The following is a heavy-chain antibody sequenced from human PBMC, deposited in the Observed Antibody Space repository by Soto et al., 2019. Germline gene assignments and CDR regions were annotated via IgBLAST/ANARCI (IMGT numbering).Heavy chain of an antibody. CDR3: ACDSGYSSSWNYYYGMDV. J-gene: IGHJ6*02. Sequence: PGGSLRLSCAASGFTVSSNYMSWVRQAPGKGLEWVSVIYSGGSTYYADSMKGRFTISRDNSKNTLYLQMNSLRAEDTAVYYCACDSGYSSSWNYYYGMDVWGQGTTVTVSS. CDR1: GFTVSSNY. D-gene: IGHD6-13*01. CDR2: IYSGGST. V-gene: IGHV3-53*01.